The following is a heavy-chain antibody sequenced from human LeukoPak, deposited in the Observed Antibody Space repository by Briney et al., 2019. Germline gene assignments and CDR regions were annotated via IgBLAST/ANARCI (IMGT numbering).Heavy chain of an antibody. J-gene: IGHJ4*02. CDR1: GYTFTSYD. V-gene: IGHV1-8*01. CDR2: TNPNSGNT. CDR3: ARGPLIDY. Sequence: ASVKVSCKASGYTFTSYDINWVRQATGQGLEWTGSTNPNSGNTAYAQKFQGRVTMTRNTSISTAYMELSSLRSEDTAVYYCARGPLIDYWGQGTLVTVSS. D-gene: IGHD4/OR15-4a*01.